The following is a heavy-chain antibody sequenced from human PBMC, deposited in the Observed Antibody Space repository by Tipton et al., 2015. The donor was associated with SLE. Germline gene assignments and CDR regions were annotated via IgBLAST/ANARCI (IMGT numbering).Heavy chain of an antibody. J-gene: IGHJ4*02. CDR1: GFTFNNAW. CDR3: TASLGVGSSY. V-gene: IGHV3-15*01. CDR2: IKSTTDGGTT. D-gene: IGHD1-26*01. Sequence: VQLVQSGGGLVKPGGSLRLSCAASGFTFNNAWMSWVRQAPGKGLEWVGRIKSTTDGGTTDYAAPVKGRFTISRDDSKNTLYLQMNSLKTEDTAVYYCTASLGVGSSYWGQGTLVTVSS.